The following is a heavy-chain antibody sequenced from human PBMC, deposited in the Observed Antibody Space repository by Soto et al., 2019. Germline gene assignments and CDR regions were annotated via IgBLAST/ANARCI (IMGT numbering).Heavy chain of an antibody. CDR3: ARAPYGDYVWFDP. CDR1: GGTFSSYA. J-gene: IGHJ5*02. V-gene: IGHV1-69*13. D-gene: IGHD4-17*01. CDR2: IIPIFGTA. Sequence: VKVSCKASGGTFSSYAISGVRQAPGQGLEWMGGIIPIFGTANYAQKFRGRVTITADESTSTAYMELSSLRSEDTAVYYCARAPYGDYVWFDPWGQGTLVTVSS.